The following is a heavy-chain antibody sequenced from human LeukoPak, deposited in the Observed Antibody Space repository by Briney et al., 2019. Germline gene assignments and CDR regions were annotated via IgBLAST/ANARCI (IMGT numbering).Heavy chain of an antibody. CDR3: AXFSXXXXFEK. CDR2: IYPGDFDT. Sequence: GESLKISCKGSGYSFTSYWIGWVRQMPGKGLEWMGIIYPGDFDTRYSPSFQGQVTISADKSIGTAYLQWSSLKASDTAMYYCAXFSXXXXFEKXGQGXLVTVS. V-gene: IGHV5-51*01. CDR1: GYSFTSYW. J-gene: IGHJ4*02.